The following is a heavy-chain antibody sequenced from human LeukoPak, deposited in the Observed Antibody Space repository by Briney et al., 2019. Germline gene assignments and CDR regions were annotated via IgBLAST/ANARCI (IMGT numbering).Heavy chain of an antibody. CDR1: GYTFTGYY. J-gene: IGHJ4*02. V-gene: IGHV1-2*02. CDR3: ATISGTLTVHDGDFAY. D-gene: IGHD4-17*01. CDR2: INPNSGGT. Sequence: GASVKVSCKASGYTFTGYYMHWVRQAPGQGLEWMGWINPNSGGTNYAQKFQGRVTMTRDTSISTAYMELSRLRSDDTAVYYCATISGTLTVHDGDFAYWGQGTLVTVSS.